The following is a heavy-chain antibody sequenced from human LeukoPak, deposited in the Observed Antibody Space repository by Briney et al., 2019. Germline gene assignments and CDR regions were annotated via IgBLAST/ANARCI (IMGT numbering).Heavy chain of an antibody. CDR3: AKGIDILTAYLDY. CDR2: ISGAGTTT. Sequence: GGSLRLSCAASGFTFNYYAMNWVRQAPGKGLEWVSGISGAGTTTYYADSVKGRFTISRDNSKNMVYLQMNSLRAEDTAVYYCAKGIDILTAYLDYWGQGTLVTVSS. V-gene: IGHV3-23*01. J-gene: IGHJ4*02. CDR1: GFTFNYYA. D-gene: IGHD3-9*01.